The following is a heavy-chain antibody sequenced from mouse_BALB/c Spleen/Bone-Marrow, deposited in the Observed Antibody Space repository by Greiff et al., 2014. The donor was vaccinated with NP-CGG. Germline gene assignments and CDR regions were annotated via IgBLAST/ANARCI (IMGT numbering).Heavy chain of an antibody. D-gene: IGHD2-1*01. J-gene: IGHJ4*01. V-gene: IGHV1S137*01. CDR2: LITYYGDA. Sequence: VKLMESGAELVRPGISVKISCKGSGYRFTDYGIHWVRQSHAKSLEWIGVLITYYGDASYNPRFKGKATMTVDKSSSTAYMEIARLTSEDSAIYYCARWDGKYAMDYWGQGTSVTVSS. CDR3: ARWDGKYAMDY. CDR1: GYRFTDYG.